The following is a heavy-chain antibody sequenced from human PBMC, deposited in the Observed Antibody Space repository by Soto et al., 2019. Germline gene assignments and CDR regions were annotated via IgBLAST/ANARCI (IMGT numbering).Heavy chain of an antibody. D-gene: IGHD1-26*01. CDR1: GFTFGDYA. J-gene: IGHJ4*02. CDR2: IFGGGNNP. CDR3: AKQEGHPVNRYHFDR. Sequence: EVQLLESGGGLIQPGGSLRLSCAASGFTFGDYAMSWVRQAPGKGLEWVSTIFGGGNNPFSANSVKGRFRISRDNSKNMLFLQMDSLTVEDTAVYYCAKQEGHPVNRYHFDRWGQGTLVIVSS. V-gene: IGHV3-23*05.